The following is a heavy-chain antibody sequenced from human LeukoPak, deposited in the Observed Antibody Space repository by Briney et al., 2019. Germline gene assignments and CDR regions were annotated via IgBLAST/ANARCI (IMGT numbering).Heavy chain of an antibody. CDR1: GGSFNGYY. CDR2: INHSGGT. D-gene: IGHD2-15*01. CDR3: ALNDCSGGSCHDY. V-gene: IGHV4-34*01. J-gene: IGHJ4*02. Sequence: SETLSLTCAVYGGSFNGYYWSWIRQPPGKGLEWIGEINHSGGTNYNPSLKSRVTISVDTSKNQFSLKLSSVTAADTAVYYCALNDCSGGSCHDYWGQGTLVTVSS.